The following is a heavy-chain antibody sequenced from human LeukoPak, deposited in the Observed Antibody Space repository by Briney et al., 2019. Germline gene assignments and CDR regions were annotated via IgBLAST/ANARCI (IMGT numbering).Heavy chain of an antibody. J-gene: IGHJ5*02. V-gene: IGHV4-34*01. CDR3: ARGYCSSTSCYFFSGHLRSYFVRFDP. D-gene: IGHD2-2*01. CDR2: INHSGST. Sequence: SETLSLTCAVYGGSFSGYYWSWIRQPPGKGLEWIGEINHSGSTNYNPSLKSRVIISVDTSKNQFSLKLSSVTAADTAVYYCARGYCSSTSCYFFSGHLRSYFVRFDPWGQGTLVTVSS. CDR1: GGSFSGYY.